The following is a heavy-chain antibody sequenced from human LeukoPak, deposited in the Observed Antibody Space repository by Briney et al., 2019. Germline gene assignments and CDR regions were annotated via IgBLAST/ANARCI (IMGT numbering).Heavy chain of an antibody. CDR1: GGSISSYY. J-gene: IGHJ4*02. D-gene: IGHD1-26*01. CDR2: IYYSGST. V-gene: IGHV4-59*01. Sequence: SETLSLTCTVSGGSISSYYWSWIRQPPGKGLEWIGYIYYSGSTNYNPSLKSRVTISVDTSKNQFSLKLSSVTAADTAVYYCARAPGSYGDYLDYWGQGTLVTVSS. CDR3: ARAPGSYGDYLDY.